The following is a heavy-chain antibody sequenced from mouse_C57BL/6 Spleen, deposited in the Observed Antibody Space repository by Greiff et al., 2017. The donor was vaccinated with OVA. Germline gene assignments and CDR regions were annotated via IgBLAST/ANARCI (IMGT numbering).Heavy chain of an antibody. J-gene: IGHJ2*01. V-gene: IGHV1-7*01. CDR1: GYTFTSYW. Sequence: VQLQQSGAELAKPGASVKLSCKASGYTFTSYWMHWVKQRPGQGLEWIGYINPSSGYTKYNQKFKDKATLTADKSSSTAYMQLSSLTYEDSAVYYCARSTTIVAYYFDYWGQGTTLTVSS. CDR2: INPSSGYT. CDR3: ARSTTIVAYYFDY. D-gene: IGHD2-5*01.